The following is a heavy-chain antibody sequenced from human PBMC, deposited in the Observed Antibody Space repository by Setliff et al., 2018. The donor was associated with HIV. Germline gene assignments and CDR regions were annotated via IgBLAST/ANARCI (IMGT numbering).Heavy chain of an antibody. J-gene: IGHJ4*02. Sequence: PSETLSLTCTVSGGSISSYYWSWIRQPPGKGLEWIGYIYTSGSTNYNPSLKSRVTISLDTSKNQFSLKLSSVTAADTAVYYCARDLVGATVGFDYWGQGTLVTVSS. V-gene: IGHV4-4*09. CDR2: IYTSGST. CDR1: GGSISSYY. D-gene: IGHD1-26*01. CDR3: ARDLVGATVGFDY.